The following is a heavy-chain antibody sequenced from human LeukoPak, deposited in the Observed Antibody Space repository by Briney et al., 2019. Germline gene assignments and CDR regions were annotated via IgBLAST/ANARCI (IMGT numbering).Heavy chain of an antibody. CDR3: ARRNTAMNAFDI. CDR2: IYPVDSDT. CDR1: GYSFTSYW. Sequence: GESPQISRKGSGYSFTSYWIGWGRQKPGKSLEWMGIIYPVDSDTRYSPSFQGQVTISADKSISTAYLQWSSLKASDTAMYYCARRNTAMNAFDIWGQGTMVTVSS. D-gene: IGHD5-18*01. V-gene: IGHV5-51*01. J-gene: IGHJ3*02.